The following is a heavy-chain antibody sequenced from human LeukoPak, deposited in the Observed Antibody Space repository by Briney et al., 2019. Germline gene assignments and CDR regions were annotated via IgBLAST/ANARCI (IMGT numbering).Heavy chain of an antibody. CDR2: IIPILGTA. Sequence: VASVKVSCKASGGTFSSYAISWVRQAPGQGLEWMGRIIPILGTANYAQKFQGRVTITADESTSTAYMELSSLRSEDTAVYYCARAGIGSGSYYFPFDYWGQGTLVTVSS. CDR1: GGTFSSYA. D-gene: IGHD3-10*01. J-gene: IGHJ4*02. CDR3: ARAGIGSGSYYFPFDY. V-gene: IGHV1-69*11.